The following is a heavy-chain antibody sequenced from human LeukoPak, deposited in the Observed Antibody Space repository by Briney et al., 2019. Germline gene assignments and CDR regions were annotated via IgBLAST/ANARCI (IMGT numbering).Heavy chain of an antibody. CDR2: IYSGGST. Sequence: PGGSLRLSCAASGFTVSSNYMSWVRQAPGKGLEWVSVIYSGGSTYYADSVKGRFTISRDNSKNTLYLQMNSLRAEDTAIYYCAKDEGYFALEYCYYMDVWGKGTTVTVSS. J-gene: IGHJ6*03. CDR3: AKDEGYFALEYCYYMDV. CDR1: GFTVSSNY. V-gene: IGHV3-53*05. D-gene: IGHD2-8*02.